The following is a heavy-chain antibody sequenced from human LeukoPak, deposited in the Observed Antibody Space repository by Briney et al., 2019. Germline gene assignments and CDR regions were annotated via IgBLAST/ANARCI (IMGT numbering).Heavy chain of an antibody. CDR2: IIPIFGAA. J-gene: IGHJ4*02. D-gene: IGHD5-18*01. Sequence: SVKVSCKASGGTFSSYAISWVRQAPGQGLEWMGRIIPIFGAANYAQKFQGRVTITTDESTSTAYMELSSLRSEDTAVYYCTRSYGYSYGYLFFDYWGQGTLVTVSS. V-gene: IGHV1-69*05. CDR3: TRSYGYSYGYLFFDY. CDR1: GGTFSSYA.